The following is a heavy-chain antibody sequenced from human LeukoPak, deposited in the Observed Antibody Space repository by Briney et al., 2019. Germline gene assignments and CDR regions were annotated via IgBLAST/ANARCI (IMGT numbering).Heavy chain of an antibody. CDR3: ARGFVRARGYSKRYSRLLDY. CDR1: GYTFTSYG. J-gene: IGHJ4*02. CDR2: MNPNSGNT. Sequence: ASVKVSCKASGYTFTSYGISWVRQATGQGLEWMGWMNPNSGNTGYAQKFQGRVTMTRNTSISTAYMELSSLRSEDTAVYYCARGFVRARGYSKRYSRLLDYWGQGTLVTVSS. D-gene: IGHD5-18*01. V-gene: IGHV1-8*02.